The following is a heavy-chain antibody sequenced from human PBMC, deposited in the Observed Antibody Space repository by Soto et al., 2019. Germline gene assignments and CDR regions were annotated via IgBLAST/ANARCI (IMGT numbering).Heavy chain of an antibody. J-gene: IGHJ5*02. Sequence: GASVKVSCKVSGYTLTELSMHWVRQAPGKGLEWMGGFDPEDGETIYAQKFQGRVTMTEDTSTDTAYMELSSLRSEDTAVYYCAAYRAPRASSSSWFDPWGQGTLVTVSS. V-gene: IGHV1-24*01. CDR1: GYTLTELS. CDR2: FDPEDGET. CDR3: AAYRAPRASSSSWFDP. D-gene: IGHD6-6*01.